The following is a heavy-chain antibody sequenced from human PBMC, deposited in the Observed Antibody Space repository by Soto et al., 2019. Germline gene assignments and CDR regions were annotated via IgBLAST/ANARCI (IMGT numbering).Heavy chain of an antibody. CDR3: ARVMRYCSGGSCYSGGIDY. CDR2: INWNGGST. D-gene: IGHD2-15*01. V-gene: IGHV3-20*01. CDR1: GFTFDDYG. J-gene: IGHJ4*02. Sequence: EVQLVESGGGVVRPGGSLRLSCAASGFTFDDYGKSWVRQAPGKGLEWVSGINWNGGSTGYADSVKGRFTISRDNAKNSLYLQMNSLRAEDTALYHCARVMRYCSGGSCYSGGIDYWGQGTLVTVSS.